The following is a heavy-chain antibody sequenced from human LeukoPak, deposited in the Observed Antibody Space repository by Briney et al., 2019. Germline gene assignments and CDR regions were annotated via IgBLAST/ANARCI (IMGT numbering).Heavy chain of an antibody. J-gene: IGHJ4*02. CDR2: IYYTEST. CDR1: GASISGGTYY. Sequence: SETLSLTCSVSGASISGGTYYWGWTRQPPGKGLEWIGSIYYTESTYDNPSLKSRVTISVDTSKNQFSLKLSSVTAADTAVYYCARRGGSGRAFDYWGQGTLVTVSS. D-gene: IGHD1-26*01. V-gene: IGHV4-39*01. CDR3: ARRGGSGRAFDY.